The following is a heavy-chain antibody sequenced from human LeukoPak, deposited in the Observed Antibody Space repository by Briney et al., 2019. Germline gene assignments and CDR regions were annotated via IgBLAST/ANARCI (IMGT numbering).Heavy chain of an antibody. J-gene: IGHJ4*02. D-gene: IGHD2-2*01. CDR2: FSRSGSTI. CDR3: AKHPHIVVVPAPFFY. CDR1: GLPFSGYY. Sequence: GGSLRLSCAASGLPFSGYYMRWIRQPLGEGRTGASEFSRSGSTISYADSVKGRFTIPRNNAKNSLYLQMNSLRAEDTAVYYCAKHPHIVVVPAPFFYWGQGTLVTVSS. V-gene: IGHV3-11*01.